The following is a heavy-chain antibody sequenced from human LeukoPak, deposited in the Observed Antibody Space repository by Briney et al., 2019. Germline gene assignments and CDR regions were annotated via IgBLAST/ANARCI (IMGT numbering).Heavy chain of an antibody. CDR2: ISWDGGST. CDR1: GFTFDDYT. J-gene: IGHJ3*01. V-gene: IGHV3-43*01. Sequence: QAGGSLRLSCAASGFTFDDYTMHWVRQAPGKGLEWVSLISWDGGSTYYADSVKGRFTISRDNSKNSLYLQMNSLRGEDTALYYCAKGRDVLTGLLDDAFDVWGQGTMVAVSS. CDR3: AKGRDVLTGLLDDAFDV. D-gene: IGHD3-9*01.